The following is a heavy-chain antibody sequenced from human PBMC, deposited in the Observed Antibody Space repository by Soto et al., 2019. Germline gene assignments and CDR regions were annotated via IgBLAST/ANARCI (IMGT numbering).Heavy chain of an antibody. CDR3: ARRSSGRLTTAWAPLDW. CDR2: IKQDGSEK. D-gene: IGHD2-15*01. Sequence: GGSLRLSCAASGFTFTTYWMTWVRQAPGRGLEWVANIKQDGSEKFYVGSVRGRFTISRDNAKNSMYLQMNSLRAEDTAVYYCARRSSGRLTTAWAPLDWWGQGTLVTVSS. V-gene: IGHV3-7*03. CDR1: GFTFTTYW. J-gene: IGHJ4*02.